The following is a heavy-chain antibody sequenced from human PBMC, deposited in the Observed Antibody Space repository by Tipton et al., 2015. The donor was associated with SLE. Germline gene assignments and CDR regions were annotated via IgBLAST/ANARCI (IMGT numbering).Heavy chain of an antibody. Sequence: SLRLSCAASGFTVSGNYMGWVRQAPGKGLDWVSVIYGGGSTDYAASVKGRFTISRDNSQNTLFLQMNSLRAEDTAVYYCARENDDNDYWGQGTLVTVSS. D-gene: IGHD1-1*01. CDR1: GFTVSGNY. V-gene: IGHV3-53*01. CDR2: IYGGGST. CDR3: ARENDDNDY. J-gene: IGHJ4*02.